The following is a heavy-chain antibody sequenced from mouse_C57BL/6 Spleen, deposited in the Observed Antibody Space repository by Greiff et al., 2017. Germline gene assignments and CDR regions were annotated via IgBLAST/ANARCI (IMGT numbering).Heavy chain of an antibody. V-gene: IGHV1-69*01. Sequence: QVQLQQPGAELVMPGASVKLSCKASGYTFTSYWMHWVKQRPGQGLEWIGEIDPSDSYTNYNQKFKGKSTLTVDKSSSTAYMQLSSLTSEDSAVYYCARGGGYDGPDYWGQGTTLTVSS. CDR1: GYTFTSYW. CDR3: ARGGGYDGPDY. D-gene: IGHD2-2*01. J-gene: IGHJ2*01. CDR2: IDPSDSYT.